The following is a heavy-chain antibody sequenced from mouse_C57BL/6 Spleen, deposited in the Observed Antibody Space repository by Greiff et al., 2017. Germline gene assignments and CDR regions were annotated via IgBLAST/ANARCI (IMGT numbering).Heavy chain of an antibody. CDR3: ARYYYGSSYLLFDY. Sequence: EVQLQQSGPELVKPGASVKIPCKASGYTFTDYNMDWVKQSHGKSLEWIGDINPNNGGTIYNQKFKGKATLTVDKSSSTAYMELRSLTSEDTAVYYCARYYYGSSYLLFDYWGQGTTLTVSS. CDR2: INPNNGGT. V-gene: IGHV1-18*01. J-gene: IGHJ2*01. D-gene: IGHD1-1*01. CDR1: GYTFTDYN.